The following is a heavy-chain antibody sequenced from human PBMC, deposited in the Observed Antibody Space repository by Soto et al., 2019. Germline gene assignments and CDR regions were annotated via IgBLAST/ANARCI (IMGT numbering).Heavy chain of an antibody. Sequence: ASETLSLTCPVSGGSISKINSYWGWIRQPPGKGLEWIGSISYSGNTFYNPSLKSRVTISVDPSKNQISLNLNSVTAADTAIYYCAADGAASAWFFYWGQGTLVTVSS. CDR1: GGSISKINSY. D-gene: IGHD6-19*01. CDR3: AADGAASAWFFY. J-gene: IGHJ4*02. CDR2: ISYSGNT. V-gene: IGHV4-39*01.